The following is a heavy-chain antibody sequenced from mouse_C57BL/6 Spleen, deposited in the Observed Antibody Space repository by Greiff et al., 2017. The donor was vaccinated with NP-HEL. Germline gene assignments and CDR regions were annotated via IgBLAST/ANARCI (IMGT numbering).Heavy chain of an antibody. CDR1: GYTFTSYT. J-gene: IGHJ4*01. Sequence: QVQLQQSGAELARPGASVKMSCKASGYTFTSYTMHWVKQRPGQGLEWIGYIYPSSGYTKYNQKFKDKATLTADKSSSTAYMQLSSLTSEDSAVYYCARSITTVVPLAMDYWGQGTSVTVSS. CDR3: ARSITTVVPLAMDY. V-gene: IGHV1-4*01. D-gene: IGHD1-1*01. CDR2: IYPSSGYT.